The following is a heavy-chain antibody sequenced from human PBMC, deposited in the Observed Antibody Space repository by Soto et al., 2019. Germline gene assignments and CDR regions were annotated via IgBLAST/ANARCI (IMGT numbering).Heavy chain of an antibody. Sequence: ASVKVSCKASGYTFTGYYTHWVRQAPGQGLEWMGWINPNSGGTNYAQKFQGWVTMTRDTSISTAYMELRRLRSDDTAVYYCARGDFETYYFDSWGQGTLVTVSS. D-gene: IGHD3-9*01. CDR3: ARGDFETYYFDS. V-gene: IGHV1-2*04. CDR1: GYTFTGYY. J-gene: IGHJ4*02. CDR2: INPNSGGT.